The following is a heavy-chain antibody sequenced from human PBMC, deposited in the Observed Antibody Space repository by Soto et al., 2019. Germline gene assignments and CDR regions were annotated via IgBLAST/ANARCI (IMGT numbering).Heavy chain of an antibody. CDR1: GYTFTGYY. D-gene: IGHD6-13*01. V-gene: IGHV1-2*04. Sequence: ASVKVSCKASGYTFTGYYMHWVRQAPGQGLEWMGWINPNSGGTNYAQKVQGWVTMTRDTSISTAYMELSRLRSDDTAVYYCARDGETSATSDVLAAAGTMGYGMGVWGQGTTVTVSS. CDR2: INPNSGGT. CDR3: ARDGETSATSDVLAAAGTMGYGMGV. J-gene: IGHJ6*02.